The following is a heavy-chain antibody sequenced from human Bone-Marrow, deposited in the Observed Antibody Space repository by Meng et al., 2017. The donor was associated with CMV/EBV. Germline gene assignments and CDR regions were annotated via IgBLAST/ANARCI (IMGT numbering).Heavy chain of an antibody. J-gene: IGHJ4*02. Sequence: SETLSLTCTVSDGSISSYYWSWIRQPPGKGLEWIGYIYYSGSTNYNPSLKSRVTISVDTSKNQFSLKLSSVSAADTAVYYCARYRNSGSTKGFDYWGQGTRVTGYS. D-gene: IGHD1-26*01. CDR1: DGSISSYY. CDR3: ARYRNSGSTKGFDY. CDR2: IYYSGST. V-gene: IGHV4-59*01.